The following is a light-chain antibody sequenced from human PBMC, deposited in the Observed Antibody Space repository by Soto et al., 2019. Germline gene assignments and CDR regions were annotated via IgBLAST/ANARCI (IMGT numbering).Light chain of an antibody. J-gene: IGKJ1*01. CDR3: QQYGSSPWT. CDR2: DTS. Sequence: EIVLTQSPGTLSLSPGERATLSCRASQSVTSNYLAWYQQKPGRAPGLLIYDTSTRASGVPDRFSGSGSGTEFTLTISRLEPEDFAVYYCQQYGSSPWTFGQGTKVDIK. V-gene: IGKV3-20*01. CDR1: QSVTSNY.